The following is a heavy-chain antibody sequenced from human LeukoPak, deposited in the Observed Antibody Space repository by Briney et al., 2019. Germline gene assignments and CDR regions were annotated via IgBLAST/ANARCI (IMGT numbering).Heavy chain of an antibody. CDR2: IYYSGST. D-gene: IGHD1-26*01. CDR3: ARGVFIVGAAGAFDI. Sequence: SETLSLTCAVYGGSFSGYYWSWIRQPPGKGLEWIGYIYYSGSTNYNPSLKSRVTISVDTSKNQFSLKLSSVTAADTAVYYCARGVFIVGAAGAFDIWGQGTMVTVSS. J-gene: IGHJ3*02. CDR1: GGSFSGYY. V-gene: IGHV4-59*01.